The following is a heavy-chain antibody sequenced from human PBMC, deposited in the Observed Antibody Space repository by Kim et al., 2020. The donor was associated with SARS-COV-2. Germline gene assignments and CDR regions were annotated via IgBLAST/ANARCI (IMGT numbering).Heavy chain of an antibody. D-gene: IGHD3-16*01. J-gene: IGHJ3*02. V-gene: IGHV3-48*02. CDR2: I. Sequence: IYGADSVKSRFTTAKDNAKNSLNLQMNSLKDEDTAVYPCVRDRMGGAFDIWGQGTLVTVSS. CDR3: VRDRMGGAFDI.